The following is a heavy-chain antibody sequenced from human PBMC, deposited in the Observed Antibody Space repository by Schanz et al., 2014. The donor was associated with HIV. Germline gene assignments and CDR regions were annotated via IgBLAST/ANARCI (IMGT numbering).Heavy chain of an antibody. Sequence: QVQLVQSGAEVKKPGASVKVSCKASGYTFTSYDINWVRQATGQGLEWMGWMNPNSGNTGYAQKFQGRVTMTRNTSISTDYMELSRLRSEDTAVYYCASLVGATGMELDYWGQGTLVTVSS. CDR1: GYTFTSYD. CDR3: ASLVGATGMELDY. D-gene: IGHD1-26*01. CDR2: MNPNSGNT. V-gene: IGHV1-8*01. J-gene: IGHJ4*02.